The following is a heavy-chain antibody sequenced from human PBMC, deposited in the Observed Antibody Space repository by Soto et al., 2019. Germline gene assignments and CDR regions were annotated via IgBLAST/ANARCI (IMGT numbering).Heavy chain of an antibody. D-gene: IGHD3-22*01. CDR2: ISWNSGNI. J-gene: IGHJ4*02. CDR1: GFTFDENA. V-gene: IGHV3-9*01. CDR3: VNDAFDYDNSGKRLLGLFDS. Sequence: EVQLVESGGGLVQPGRSLRLSCAASGFTFDENAMHWVRQAPGKGLEWVSGISWNSGNIDYADSVKGRFTISRDNAKNSLNLQMNSLRAEDTALYYCVNDAFDYDNSGKRLLGLFDSWGRGTLVTVSS.